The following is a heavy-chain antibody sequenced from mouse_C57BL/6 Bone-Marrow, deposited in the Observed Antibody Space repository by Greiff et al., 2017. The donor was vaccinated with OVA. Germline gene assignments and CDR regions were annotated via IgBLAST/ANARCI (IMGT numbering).Heavy chain of an antibody. CDR1: GYTFTSYW. Sequence: QVQLQQSGAELAKPGASVKLSCKASGYTFTSYWMHWVKQRPGQGLEWIGYINPSSGYTKYNQKFKDKATLTADKSSSTAYMQLSSLTYEDSAVYYCARFYYGSSYVMDYWGQGTSVTVSS. V-gene: IGHV1-7*01. D-gene: IGHD1-1*01. J-gene: IGHJ4*01. CDR2: INPSSGYT. CDR3: ARFYYGSSYVMDY.